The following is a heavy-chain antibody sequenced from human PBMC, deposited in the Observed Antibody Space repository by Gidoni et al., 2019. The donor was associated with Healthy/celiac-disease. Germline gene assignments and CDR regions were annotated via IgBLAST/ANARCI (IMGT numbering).Heavy chain of an antibody. CDR3: ATTSSSSTIYYYYGMDV. V-gene: IGHV1-69*01. CDR1: GGTFSSYA. J-gene: IGHJ6*02. D-gene: IGHD6-6*01. Sequence: QVQLVQSGAEVQKPGSSVKVSCTASGGTFSSYAISWVRQAPGQGLEWMGGIIPICGTANYEQKFQGRVTITADESTSTAYMELSSLRSEDTAVYYCATTSSSSTIYYYYGMDVWGQGTTVTVSS. CDR2: IIPICGTA.